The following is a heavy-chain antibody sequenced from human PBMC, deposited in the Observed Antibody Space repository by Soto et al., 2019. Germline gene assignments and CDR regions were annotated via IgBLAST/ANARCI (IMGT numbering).Heavy chain of an antibody. V-gene: IGHV4-31*03. D-gene: IGHD6-6*01. CDR1: GGSISSGGYY. CDR2: IYYSGST. CDR3: ARGYSSSSGWFDP. Sequence: QVQLQESGPGLVKPSQTLSLTCTVSGGSISSGGYYWSWIRQHPGKGLEWIGYIYYSGSTYYNPSLKSRGTISVDTSKNQFSLKLSSVTAADTAVYYCARGYSSSSGWFDPWGQGTLVTVSS. J-gene: IGHJ5*02.